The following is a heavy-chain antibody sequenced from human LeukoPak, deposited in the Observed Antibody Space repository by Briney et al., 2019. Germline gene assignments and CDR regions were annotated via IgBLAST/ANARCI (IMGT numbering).Heavy chain of an antibody. CDR3: ARDFRGNYGSRGMDV. J-gene: IGHJ6*02. CDR2: IYYSGST. V-gene: IGHV4-59*01. Sequence: TSETLSLTCTVSGGSITGCWSWLGQAPGKGLEWIGYIYYSGSTNYNPSLKSRVTMSIDTSKNQFSLKLSSVTAADTAVYYCARDFRGNYGSRGMDVWGQGTTVTVAS. D-gene: IGHD1-26*01. CDR1: GGSITGC.